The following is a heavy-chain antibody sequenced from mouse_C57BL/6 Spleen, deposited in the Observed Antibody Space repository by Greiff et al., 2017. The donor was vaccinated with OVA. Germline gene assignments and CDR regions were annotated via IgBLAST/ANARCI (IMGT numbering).Heavy chain of an antibody. CDR1: GYTFTSYW. CDR3: ARSGGYDRGYYFDY. V-gene: IGHV1-69*01. D-gene: IGHD2-2*01. J-gene: IGHJ2*01. Sequence: QVQLQQPGAELVMPGASVKLSCKASGYTFTSYWMHWVQQRPGQGLEWIGVIDPSDSYTNYNQKFKGKSTLTVDKSSSTAYMQLSSLTSEDSAVYYCARSGGYDRGYYFDYWGKGTTLTVSS. CDR2: IDPSDSYT.